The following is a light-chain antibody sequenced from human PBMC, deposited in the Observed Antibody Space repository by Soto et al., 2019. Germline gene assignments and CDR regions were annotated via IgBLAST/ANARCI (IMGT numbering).Light chain of an antibody. J-gene: IGKJ4*01. CDR2: GAS. CDR3: QQYGSSPVLT. CDR1: QSVSSSY. Sequence: EIVLTQSPGTRSLSPGERATLSCRASQSVSSSYLAWYQQKPGQAPRLLIYGASSRATGIPDRFSGSGSGTDFTLTISRLEPEDFAVYYCQQYGSSPVLTFGGGTKVEIK. V-gene: IGKV3-20*01.